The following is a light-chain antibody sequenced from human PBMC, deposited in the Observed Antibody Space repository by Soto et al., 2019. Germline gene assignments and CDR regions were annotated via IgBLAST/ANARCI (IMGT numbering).Light chain of an antibody. CDR2: DAT. Sequence: DIQMTQSPSILSASVGDSVTITCRASQTIDSWVAWYQQKPGKAPKLLVYDATSLESGVSSRFSGSGSGTEFTLTISSLQPDDFAAYYCQQYNSYSFGQGTKVDI. CDR1: QTIDSW. J-gene: IGKJ1*01. CDR3: QQYNSYS. V-gene: IGKV1-5*01.